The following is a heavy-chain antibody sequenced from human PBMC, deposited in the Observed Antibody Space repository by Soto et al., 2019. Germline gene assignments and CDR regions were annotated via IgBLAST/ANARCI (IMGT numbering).Heavy chain of an antibody. Sequence: GASVKVSCKASGYTFTSYGISWVRQAPGQGLERMGWISAYNGNTNYAQKLQGRVTMTTDTSTSTAYMELRSLRSDDTAVYYCARVGSGYDGGALDAFDIWGQGTMVTVS. CDR3: ARVGSGYDGGALDAFDI. V-gene: IGHV1-18*01. D-gene: IGHD5-12*01. CDR2: ISAYNGNT. CDR1: GYTFTSYG. J-gene: IGHJ3*02.